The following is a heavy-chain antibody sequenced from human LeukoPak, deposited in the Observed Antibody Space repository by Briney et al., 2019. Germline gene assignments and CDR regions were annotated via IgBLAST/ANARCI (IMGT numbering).Heavy chain of an antibody. D-gene: IGHD6-19*01. CDR1: GYSFTSYW. V-gene: IGHV5-51*01. J-gene: IGHJ4*02. CDR2: IYGGDADT. Sequence: GESLKISCKGSGYSFTSYWIGWVRQMPGKGLEWMGIIYGGDADTRYSSSFQGQVTMSADKSISTAYLQWSSLKASDTAMYYCARRIAVAGNFDYWGQGTLVTVSS. CDR3: ARRIAVAGNFDY.